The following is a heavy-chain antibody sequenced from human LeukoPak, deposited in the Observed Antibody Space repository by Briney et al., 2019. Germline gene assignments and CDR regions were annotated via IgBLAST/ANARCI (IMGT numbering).Heavy chain of an antibody. J-gene: IGHJ6*04. CDR3: ARRYYYGSGSSPPGV. V-gene: IGHV4-59*12. Sequence: SETLSLTCTVSGGSISSYYWSWIRQPPGKGLEWIGYIYYSGSTNYNPSLKSRVTISVDTSKNQFSLKLSSVTAADTAVYYCARRYYYGSGSSPPGVRGKGTTVTVSS. D-gene: IGHD3-10*01. CDR2: IYYSGST. CDR1: GGSISSYY.